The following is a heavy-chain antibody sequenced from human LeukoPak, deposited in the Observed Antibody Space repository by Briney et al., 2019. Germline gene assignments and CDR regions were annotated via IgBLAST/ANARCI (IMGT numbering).Heavy chain of an antibody. CDR3: ARDRERAFDI. CDR1: GGSISGYY. D-gene: IGHD1-26*01. J-gene: IGHJ3*02. Sequence: PSETLSLTCTVSGGSISGYYWSWIRQPPGKGLEWTGYISYSGSTNYNPSLKSRVTISVDTSKTQFSLKLSSVTAADTAVYYCARDRERAFDIWGQGTLVTVSS. CDR2: ISYSGST. V-gene: IGHV4-59*01.